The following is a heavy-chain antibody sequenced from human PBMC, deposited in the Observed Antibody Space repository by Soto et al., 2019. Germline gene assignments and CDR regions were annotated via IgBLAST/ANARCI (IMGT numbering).Heavy chain of an antibody. CDR2: ISGSGGST. V-gene: IGHV3-23*01. CDR1: GSTFSSYA. CDR3: AKVRSITMIVVVPYDAFDI. J-gene: IGHJ3*02. D-gene: IGHD3-22*01. Sequence: GGSLRLSCAASGSTFSSYAMSWVRQAPGKGLEWVSAISGSGGSTYYADSVKGRFTISRDNSKNTLYLQMNSLRAEDTAVYYCAKVRSITMIVVVPYDAFDIWGQGTMVTVSS.